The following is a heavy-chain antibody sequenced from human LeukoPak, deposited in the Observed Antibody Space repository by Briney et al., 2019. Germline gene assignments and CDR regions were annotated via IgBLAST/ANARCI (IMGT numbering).Heavy chain of an antibody. D-gene: IGHD1-26*01. J-gene: IGHJ3*02. CDR1: GGTFSSYA. V-gene: IGHV1-69*13. CDR2: IIPILGTA. Sequence: SVKVSCKASGGTFSSYAISWVRQAPGQGLEWMGGIIPILGTANYAQKFQGRVTTTADESTSTAYMELSSLRSEDSAGYYWARDGRSAFEIWGQGTMVPVSS. CDR3: ARDGRSAFEI.